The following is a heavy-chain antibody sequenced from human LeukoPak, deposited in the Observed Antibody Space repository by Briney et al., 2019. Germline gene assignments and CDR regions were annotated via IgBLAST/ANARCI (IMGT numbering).Heavy chain of an antibody. CDR3: ARYSRTIESDY. CDR2: ISAYNGNT. Sequence: ASVKVSCKASGYTFTSYGISWVRQAPGQGLEWMGWISAYNGNTNYAQKFQGRVTMTRNTSISTAYMELSSLRSEDTAVYYCARYSRTIESDYWGQGTLVTVSS. V-gene: IGHV1-18*01. J-gene: IGHJ4*02. CDR1: GYTFTSYG. D-gene: IGHD3-3*01.